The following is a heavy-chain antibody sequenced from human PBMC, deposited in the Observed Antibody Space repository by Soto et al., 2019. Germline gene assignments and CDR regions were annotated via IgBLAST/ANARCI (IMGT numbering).Heavy chain of an antibody. V-gene: IGHV4-31*03. CDR3: ARVASDFDAFDI. Sequence: QVQLQESGPGLVKPSQTLSLTCSVSGGSISRGDYYWSWFRQHPGRGLEWIGYIYHSGRTNYNPSLKSRVFISVDTSKSQFSLNLTSVTAADTAVYRCARVASDFDAFDIWGQGTMVTVSS. CDR2: IYHSGRT. CDR1: GGSISRGDYY. J-gene: IGHJ3*02.